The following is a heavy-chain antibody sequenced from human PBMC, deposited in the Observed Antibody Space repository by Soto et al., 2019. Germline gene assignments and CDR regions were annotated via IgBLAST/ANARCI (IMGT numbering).Heavy chain of an antibody. CDR1: GFTFSNYG. D-gene: IGHD2-15*01. CDR3: AKKKGYCGGGSCYYMDV. Sequence: GGSLRLSCAASGFTFSNYGMQWVRQALGKGLEWVAGISSDGSNKWYADSAKGRFTISRDNSQNTLFLHMNSLRAEDTAVYYCAKKKGYCGGGSCYYMDVWGKGTTVTVSS. J-gene: IGHJ6*03. V-gene: IGHV3-30*18. CDR2: ISSDGSNK.